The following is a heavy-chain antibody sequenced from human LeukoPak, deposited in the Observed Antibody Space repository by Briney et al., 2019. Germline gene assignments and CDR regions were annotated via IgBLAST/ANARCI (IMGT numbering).Heavy chain of an antibody. CDR2: IYHSGTT. CDR3: AQKAPYSPGYSQH. J-gene: IGHJ1*01. CDR1: GGSITSYY. Sequence: SETLSLTCTVSGGSITSYYWTWIRQPPGKGLEWIGYIYHSGTTNYNPSLKSRVSISVDRSKNQFSLKLSSVTTADTAVYYCAQKAPYSPGYSQHWGQGTLVTVFS. D-gene: IGHD2-15*01. V-gene: IGHV4-59*01.